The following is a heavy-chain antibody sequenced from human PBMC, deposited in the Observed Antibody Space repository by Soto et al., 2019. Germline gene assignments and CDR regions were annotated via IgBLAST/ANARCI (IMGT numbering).Heavy chain of an antibody. J-gene: IGHJ4*02. CDR3: ATARLVNYDYIWGSYQPYY. V-gene: IGHV1-24*01. CDR1: GYTLTELS. Sequence: GASVKVSCKVSGYTLTELSMHWVRQAPGKGLEWMGGFDPEDGETIYAQKFQGRVTMTEDTSTDTAYMELSSLRSEDTAVYYCATARLVNYDYIWGSYQPYYSGQGTLVTV. CDR2: FDPEDGET. D-gene: IGHD3-16*02.